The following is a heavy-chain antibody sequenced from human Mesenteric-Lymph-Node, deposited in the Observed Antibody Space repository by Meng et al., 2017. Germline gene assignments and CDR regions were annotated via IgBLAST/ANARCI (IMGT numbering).Heavy chain of an antibody. D-gene: IGHD2-2*02. CDR3: ARAVYTSYGIDY. Sequence: QVPMQESGPGLVRPSETLSLTCTVSGGSVSSGSYYWSWIRQPTGKGLEWIGYIFYSESTNYNPSLKSRVTISVDTSKHQFSLKLSSVTAADTAIYYCARAVYTSYGIDYWGQGALVTVSS. J-gene: IGHJ4*02. CDR2: IFYSEST. V-gene: IGHV4-61*01. CDR1: GGSVSSGSYY.